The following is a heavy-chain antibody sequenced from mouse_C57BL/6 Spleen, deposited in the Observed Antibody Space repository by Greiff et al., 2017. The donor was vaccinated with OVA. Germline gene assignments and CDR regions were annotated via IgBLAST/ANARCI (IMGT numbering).Heavy chain of an antibody. Sequence: EVQLQQSGPGLVKPSQSLSLTCSVTGYSITSGYYWNWIRQFPGNKLEWMGYLSYDGSNNYNPSLTNRISITRDTSKNQFFLKLNSVTTEDTATYYCAREGYYGSSYWYFDVWGTGTTVTVSS. V-gene: IGHV3-6*01. CDR3: AREGYYGSSYWYFDV. D-gene: IGHD1-1*01. J-gene: IGHJ1*03. CDR2: LSYDGSN. CDR1: GYSITSGYY.